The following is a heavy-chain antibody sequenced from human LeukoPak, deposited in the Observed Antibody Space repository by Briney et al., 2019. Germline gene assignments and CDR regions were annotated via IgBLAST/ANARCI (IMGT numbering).Heavy chain of an antibody. V-gene: IGHV4-34*01. CDR3: ARGVRRYCSSTSCSAGRWFDP. D-gene: IGHD2-2*01. CDR2: INHSGST. Sequence: PSETLSLTCAVYGGSSSGYYWSWIRQPPGKGLEWIGEINHSGSTNYNPSLKSRVTISVDTSKNQFSLKLSSVTAADTAVYYCARGVRRYCSSTSCSAGRWFDPWGQGTLVTVSS. J-gene: IGHJ5*02. CDR1: GGSSSGYY.